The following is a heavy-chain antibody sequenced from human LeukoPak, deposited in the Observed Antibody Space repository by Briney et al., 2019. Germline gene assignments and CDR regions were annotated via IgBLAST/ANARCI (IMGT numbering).Heavy chain of an antibody. J-gene: IGHJ4*02. CDR2: ISAYNGNT. D-gene: IGHD3-10*01. V-gene: IGHV1-18*01. Sequence: ASVKVSCKASGYTFTSYGISWVRQAPGQGLEWMGWISAYNGNTNYAQKLQGRVTMTTDTSTSTAYMEPRSLRSDDTAVYYCARADYYYGSGSRANFDYWGQGTLVTVSS. CDR1: GYTFTSYG. CDR3: ARADYYYGSGSRANFDY.